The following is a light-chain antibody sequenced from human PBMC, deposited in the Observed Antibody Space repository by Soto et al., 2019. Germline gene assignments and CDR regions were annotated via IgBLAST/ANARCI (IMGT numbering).Light chain of an antibody. CDR2: DVS. CDR1: TSNVGDYNY. Sequence: QSALTQPASVSGSPGQSITISCTVTTSNVGDYNYVSWYQQHPGKAPKLMIYDVSNRPSGVSNRFSGSKSGNTASLTISGLQAEDEADYYCSSYTSSSTLVVFGGGTKLTVL. CDR3: SSYTSSSTLVV. V-gene: IGLV2-14*03. J-gene: IGLJ2*01.